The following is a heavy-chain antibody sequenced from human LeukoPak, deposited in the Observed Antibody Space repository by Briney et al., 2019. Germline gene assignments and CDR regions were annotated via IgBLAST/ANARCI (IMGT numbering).Heavy chain of an antibody. J-gene: IGHJ4*02. Sequence: GGSLRLSRAASGFTFSDYWIHWVRQAPGKGLVWVSHINNDGTTATYADSVKGRLTISRDNAKNTVYLQMNSLRAEDTAVYFCARGGVGCFDYWGQGALVTVSS. CDR1: GFTFSDYW. CDR3: ARGGVGCFDY. D-gene: IGHD6-19*01. CDR2: INNDGTTA. V-gene: IGHV3-74*01.